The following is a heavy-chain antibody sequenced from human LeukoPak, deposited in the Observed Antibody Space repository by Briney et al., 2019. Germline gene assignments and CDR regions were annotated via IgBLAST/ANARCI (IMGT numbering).Heavy chain of an antibody. D-gene: IGHD2-15*01. J-gene: IGHJ4*02. Sequence: GSLRLSCAASGFTFSSYAMSWIRQPPGKGLEWIGYIYYSGSTNYNPSLKSRVTISVDTSKNQFSLKLSSVTAADTAVYYCARGFHGGSFVDYWGQGTLVTVSS. CDR1: GFTFSSYA. CDR3: ARGFHGGSFVDY. V-gene: IGHV4-59*01. CDR2: IYYSGST.